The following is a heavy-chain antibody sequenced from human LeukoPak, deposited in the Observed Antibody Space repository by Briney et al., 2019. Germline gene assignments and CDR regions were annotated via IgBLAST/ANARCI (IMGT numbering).Heavy chain of an antibody. J-gene: IGHJ4*02. D-gene: IGHD3-22*01. V-gene: IGHV3-48*04. Sequence: PGGSLRLSCAASGFTLSRFSMNWVRQAPGKGLEWISYISSSSSTIYYADSVKGRFTISRDSAKNSLFLQMNSLRAEDTAVYSCAREDYYDGSGYPAFDYWGQGTLVTVSS. CDR2: ISSSSSTI. CDR1: GFTLSRFS. CDR3: AREDYYDGSGYPAFDY.